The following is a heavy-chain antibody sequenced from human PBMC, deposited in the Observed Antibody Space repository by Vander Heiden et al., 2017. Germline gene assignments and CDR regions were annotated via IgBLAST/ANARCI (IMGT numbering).Heavy chain of an antibody. CDR2: ISSSSSYI. Sequence: EVQLVESGGGLVKPGGSLRLSCAASGFTFSSYSMNWVRQAPGKGLEWVSSISSSSSYIYYADSVKGRFTISRDNAKNSLYLQMNSLRAEDTAVYYCARDATTMVRGVIPHFDYWGQGTLVTVSS. V-gene: IGHV3-21*01. CDR1: GFTFSSYS. D-gene: IGHD3-10*01. J-gene: IGHJ4*02. CDR3: ARDATTMVRGVIPHFDY.